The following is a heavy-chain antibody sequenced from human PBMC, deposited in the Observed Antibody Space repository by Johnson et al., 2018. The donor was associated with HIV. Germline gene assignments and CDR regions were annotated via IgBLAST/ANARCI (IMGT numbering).Heavy chain of an antibody. CDR2: ISYDGSNK. CDR1: GFTFSSYA. Sequence: QVQLVESGGGVVQPGRSLRLSCSASGFTFSSYAMHWVRQAPGKGLEWVAVISYDGSNKYYADSVKGRFTISRDNSKNTLYLQLNSLRAEDTALYYCARASAATKGTAFDIWGEGTMVTVSS. J-gene: IGHJ3*02. CDR3: ARASAATKGTAFDI. D-gene: IGHD1-26*01. V-gene: IGHV3-30-3*01.